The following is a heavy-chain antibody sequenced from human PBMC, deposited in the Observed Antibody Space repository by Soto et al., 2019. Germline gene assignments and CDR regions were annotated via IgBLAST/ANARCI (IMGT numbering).Heavy chain of an antibody. V-gene: IGHV5-51*01. CDR2: IYPGDSQS. CDR1: GYTFASNW. CDR3: ARHDREAYSGSRVLDS. J-gene: IGHJ5*01. Sequence: GESLKISCKGSGYTFASNWIGWVRQMPGKGLEWMGLIYPGDSQSRYSPSFQGQVTISADKSISTAYLQWSSLKASDSAMYYCARHDREAYSGSRVLDSWGQGTLVTVSS. D-gene: IGHD1-26*01.